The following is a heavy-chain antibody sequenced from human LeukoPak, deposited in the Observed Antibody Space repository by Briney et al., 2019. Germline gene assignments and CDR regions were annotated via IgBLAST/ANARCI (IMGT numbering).Heavy chain of an antibody. CDR1: GYTFTGYY. J-gene: IGHJ4*02. D-gene: IGHD6-13*01. Sequence: GASVKVSCKASGYTFTGYYMHWVRQAPGQGLEWMGWINPNSGGTNYAQKFQGRVTMTRDTSISTAYMELSRLRSDDTAVYYCAREAPGGYSSSWYDYWGQGTLVTVPS. CDR3: AREAPGGYSSSWYDY. V-gene: IGHV1-2*02. CDR2: INPNSGGT.